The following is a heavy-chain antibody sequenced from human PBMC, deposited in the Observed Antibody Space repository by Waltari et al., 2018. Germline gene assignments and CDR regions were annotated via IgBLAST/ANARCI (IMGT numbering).Heavy chain of an antibody. D-gene: IGHD1-26*01. Sequence: EVQLLESGGGLVQPGGSLRLSCAASGFTFSSYAMSWVRQAPGKGLGWFAAISGSGGSTYYADSVKGRFTISRDNSKNTLYLQMNSLRAEDTAVYYCANTLGAGDGAFDIWGQGTMVTVSS. CDR3: ANTLGAGDGAFDI. V-gene: IGHV3-23*01. J-gene: IGHJ3*02. CDR2: ISGSGGST. CDR1: GFTFSSYA.